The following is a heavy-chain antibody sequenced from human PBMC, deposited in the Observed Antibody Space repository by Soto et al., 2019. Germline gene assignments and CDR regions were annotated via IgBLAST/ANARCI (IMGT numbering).Heavy chain of an antibody. V-gene: IGHV3-33*01. Sequence: GGSLRLSCAASGFTFSSYGMHWVRQAPGKGLEWVAVIWYDGSNKYYADSVKGRFTISRDNSKNTLYLQMNSLRAEDTAVYYCARDSVWFGEFEPDYYYYYGMDVWGQGTTVTVSS. CDR3: ARDSVWFGEFEPDYYYYYGMDV. D-gene: IGHD3-10*01. CDR2: IWYDGSNK. CDR1: GFTFSSYG. J-gene: IGHJ6*02.